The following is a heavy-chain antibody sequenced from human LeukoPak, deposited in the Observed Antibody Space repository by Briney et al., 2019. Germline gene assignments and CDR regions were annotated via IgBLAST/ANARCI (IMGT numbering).Heavy chain of an antibody. Sequence: GGSLRLSCAASGFTFSSYDMSWVRQAPGKGLEWVSAITISGGSTFYADSVMGRFTISRDNYKNTLYLQMHSLSAEDTAVYYCAKRGNPAVGHHYLDVWGKGTTVSVSS. D-gene: IGHD2-2*01. J-gene: IGHJ6*03. CDR2: ITISGGST. V-gene: IGHV3-23*01. CDR3: AKRGNPAVGHHYLDV. CDR1: GFTFSSYD.